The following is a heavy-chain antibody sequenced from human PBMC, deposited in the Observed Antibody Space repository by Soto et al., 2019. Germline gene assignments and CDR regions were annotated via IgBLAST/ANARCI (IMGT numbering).Heavy chain of an antibody. CDR3: ARDREGIMTFDY. D-gene: IGHD3-16*01. Sequence: SETLSLTCNVSGASISSYNYWGWFRQPPGKGLEWIGYIYHSGSTYYNPSLKSRVTISVDRSKNQFSLKLSSVTAADTAVYYCARDREGIMTFDYWGQGTLVTVSS. CDR2: IYHSGST. V-gene: IGHV4-38-2*02. CDR1: GASISSYNY. J-gene: IGHJ4*02.